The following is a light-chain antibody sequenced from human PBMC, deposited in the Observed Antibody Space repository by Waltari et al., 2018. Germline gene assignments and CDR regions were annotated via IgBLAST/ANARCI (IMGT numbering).Light chain of an antibody. J-gene: IGKJ2*01. CDR2: GAS. CDR3: QQYNNWFYT. CDR1: QSVSNN. Sequence: MGMTQSPATLSVSPGERVTLSCRASQSVSNNLAWYQQKPGQAPRLLIYGASTRATGIPARFSGSGSGTAFTLTISSLQSEDFAVYYCQQYNNWFYTFGQGTKLEIK. V-gene: IGKV3-15*01.